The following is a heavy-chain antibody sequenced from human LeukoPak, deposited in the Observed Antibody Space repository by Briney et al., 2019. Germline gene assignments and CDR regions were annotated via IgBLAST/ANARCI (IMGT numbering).Heavy chain of an antibody. V-gene: IGHV1-69*06. J-gene: IGHJ6*03. D-gene: IGHD6-13*01. CDR1: GGTFSSYA. CDR2: IIPIFGTA. CDR3: ARARIAAAEIQTNMDV. Sequence: ASVKVSCKASGGTFSSYAISWVRQAPGQGLGWMGGIIPIFGTANYAQKFQGRVTITADKSTSTAYMELSSLRSEDTAVYYCARARIAAAEIQTNMDVWGKGTTVTVSS.